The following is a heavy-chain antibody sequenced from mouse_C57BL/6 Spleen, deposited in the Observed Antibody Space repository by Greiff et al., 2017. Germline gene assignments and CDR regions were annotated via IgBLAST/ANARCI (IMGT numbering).Heavy chain of an antibody. CDR1: GYTFTSYW. D-gene: IGHD1-1*01. Sequence: QVQLQQPGAELVRPGSSVKLSCKASGYTFTSYWMDWVKQRPGQGLEWIGNIYPSDSETHYNQKFKDKATLTVDKSSSTAYMQLSSLTSEDSAVYYCARQGTTVVEDDWGQGTTLTVSS. CDR3: ARQGTTVVEDD. J-gene: IGHJ2*01. V-gene: IGHV1-61*01. CDR2: IYPSDSET.